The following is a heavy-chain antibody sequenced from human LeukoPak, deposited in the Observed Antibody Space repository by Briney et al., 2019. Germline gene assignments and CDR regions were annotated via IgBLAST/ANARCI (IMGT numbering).Heavy chain of an antibody. D-gene: IGHD6-6*01. CDR1: GFTFDDYG. CDR2: INWNGGGT. Sequence: GGSLRLSCAASGFTFDDYGMSWVRQAPGKGLEWVSGINWNGGGTGYGDSVKGRFTISRDNAKNSLYLQMNSLRAEDTALYHCARGGLSSSSIPYFDYWGQGTLVTVSS. J-gene: IGHJ4*02. CDR3: ARGGLSSSSIPYFDY. V-gene: IGHV3-20*01.